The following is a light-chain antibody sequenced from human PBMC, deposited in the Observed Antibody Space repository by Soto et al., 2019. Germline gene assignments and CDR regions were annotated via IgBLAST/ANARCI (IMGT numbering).Light chain of an antibody. V-gene: IGLV1-44*01. J-gene: IGLJ3*02. Sequence: QPVLTQPPSASGTIGQRVTLSCSGSSSNIGSKTVNWYQQVPGTAPKLLIYNNDQRPSGVPDRFSGSKSGTSASLAISGLQSDDEADYYCAAWDNGLNAWVFGGGTQLTVL. CDR3: AAWDNGLNAWV. CDR2: NND. CDR1: SSNIGSKT.